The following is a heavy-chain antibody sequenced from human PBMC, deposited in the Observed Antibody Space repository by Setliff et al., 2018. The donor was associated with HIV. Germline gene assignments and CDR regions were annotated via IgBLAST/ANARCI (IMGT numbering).Heavy chain of an antibody. CDR1: EFPFSSYA. CDR2: IWYDGSIE. D-gene: IGHD1-26*01. V-gene: IGHV3-33*08. CDR3: AKGAGPTTLAEPFDS. J-gene: IGHJ4*02. Sequence: GSLRLSCAASEFPFSSYAMHWVRQAAGKGLEWVAVIWYDGSIEYYIDSVKGRFTISRDNSKSTLYLQMTNLRAEDTALYFCAKGAGPTTLAEPFDSWGQGTLVTVSS.